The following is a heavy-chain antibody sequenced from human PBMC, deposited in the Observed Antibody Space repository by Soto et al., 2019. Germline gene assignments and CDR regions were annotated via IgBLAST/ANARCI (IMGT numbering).Heavy chain of an antibody. CDR1: GDSIRSSSHY. CDR3: YINGY. CDR2: FYYSGSP. Sequence: VQLQESGPGLVKPSETLSLTCTVSGDSIRSSSHYWAWNRQPPGKGLEWIGGFYYSGSPHYNPSLKSRVTMSVDTSKNQFSLNLNSVTAADTAVYYCYINGYWGQGTLVTVSS. V-gene: IGHV4-39*01. D-gene: IGHD2-8*01. J-gene: IGHJ4*02.